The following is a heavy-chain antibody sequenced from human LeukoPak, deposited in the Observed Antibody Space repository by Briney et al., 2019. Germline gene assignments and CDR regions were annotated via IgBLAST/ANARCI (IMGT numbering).Heavy chain of an antibody. Sequence: SETLSLTCTVSGGSISSSSYYWGWIRQPPGKGLEWIGSIYYSGSTYYNPSLKSRVTISVDTSKNQFSLKLSSVTAADTAVYYCARELNHYDSSGSHGSWGQGTLVTVSS. D-gene: IGHD3-22*01. CDR3: ARELNHYDSSGSHGS. CDR2: IYYSGST. V-gene: IGHV4-39*07. J-gene: IGHJ4*02. CDR1: GGSISSSSYY.